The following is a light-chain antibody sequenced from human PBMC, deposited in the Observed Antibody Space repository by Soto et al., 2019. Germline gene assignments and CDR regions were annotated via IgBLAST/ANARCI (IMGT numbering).Light chain of an antibody. Sequence: DIQLTQSPSFLSPSIGESVTITCRASQVISTSLAWYQVKPGKAPKLLIYRASSLESGVPSRFSGSGSGTEFTLTISSLQPDDFATYYCQQYNTFSPWTFGQGTKVDIK. J-gene: IGKJ1*01. V-gene: IGKV1-5*03. CDR1: QVISTS. CDR2: RAS. CDR3: QQYNTFSPWT.